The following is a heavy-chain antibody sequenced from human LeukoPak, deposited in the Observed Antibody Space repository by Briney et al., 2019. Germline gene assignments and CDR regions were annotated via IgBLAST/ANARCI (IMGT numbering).Heavy chain of an antibody. CDR3: AKDIGGHSFAAEY. CDR2: ISGEGGIT. CDR1: GFTFDDYA. Sequence: PGGSLRLSCAASGFTFDDYAMHWVRHGPGKGLEWVSLISGEGGITYYGDSVKGRFTISRDNSKNSLYLQMNSLRTEETALYYCAKDIGGHSFAAEYWGQGTLVTVSS. V-gene: IGHV3-43*02. D-gene: IGHD5-18*01. J-gene: IGHJ4*02.